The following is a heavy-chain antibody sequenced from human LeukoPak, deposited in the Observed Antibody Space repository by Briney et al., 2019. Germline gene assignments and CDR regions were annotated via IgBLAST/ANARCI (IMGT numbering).Heavy chain of an antibody. J-gene: IGHJ6*03. CDR1: GYTFTSYA. V-gene: IGHV7-4-1*02. Sequence: ASVKVSCKASGYTFTSYAMNWVRQAPGQGLEWMGWINTNTGNPTYAQGFTGRFVFSLDTSVSTAYLQISSLKAEDTAVYYCAITGKGYYYYYMDVWGKGTTVTVSS. CDR2: INTNTGNP. D-gene: IGHD4-11*01. CDR3: AITGKGYYYYYMDV.